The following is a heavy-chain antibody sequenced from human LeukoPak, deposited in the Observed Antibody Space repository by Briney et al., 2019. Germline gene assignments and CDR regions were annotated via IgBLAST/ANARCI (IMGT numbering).Heavy chain of an antibody. CDR1: GYTFTSYY. CDR2: INLSGGST. V-gene: IGHV1-46*01. Sequence: ASVKVSCKTSGYTFTSYYIHWVRQAPGQGLEWMAIINLSGGSTRYARKFQGRVTMTRDTSTSTVYMELSSLRSEDTAVYYCARDPRASYESSDYYYPGDYWGQGTPVTVSS. CDR3: ARDPRASYESSDYYYPGDY. D-gene: IGHD3-22*01. J-gene: IGHJ4*02.